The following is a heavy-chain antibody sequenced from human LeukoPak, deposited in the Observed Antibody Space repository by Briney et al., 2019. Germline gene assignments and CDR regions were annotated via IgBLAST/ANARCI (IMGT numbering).Heavy chain of an antibody. J-gene: IGHJ5*02. CDR2: IYHSGST. Sequence: SQTLSLTCTVSGGSISSGGYYWSWIRQHPGKGLEWIGYIYHSGSTYYNPSLKSRVTISVDRSKNQFSLKLSSVTAADTAVYYCAREGLNWFDPWGQGTLVTVSS. V-gene: IGHV4-30-2*01. CDR3: AREGLNWFDP. CDR1: GGSISSGGYY.